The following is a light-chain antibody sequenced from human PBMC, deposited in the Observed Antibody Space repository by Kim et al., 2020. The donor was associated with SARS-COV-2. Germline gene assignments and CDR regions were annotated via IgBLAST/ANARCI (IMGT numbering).Light chain of an antibody. CDR1: SSDVGGYNY. CDR2: DVT. Sequence: QSALTQPRSVSGSPGQSVTISCTGTSSDVGGYNYVSWYQQYPGKAPKLIIYDVTKRPSGVPDRLSGSKSGNTASLTISGLQAEDEADYYCCSYAGSSTNVLFGGGTQLTDL. V-gene: IGLV2-11*01. J-gene: IGLJ2*01. CDR3: CSYAGSSTNVL.